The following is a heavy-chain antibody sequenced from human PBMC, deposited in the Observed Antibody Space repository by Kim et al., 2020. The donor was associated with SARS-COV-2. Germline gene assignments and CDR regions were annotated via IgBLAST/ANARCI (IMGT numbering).Heavy chain of an antibody. Sequence: ASVKVSCKASGYTFTSYGISWVRQAPGQGLEWMGWISAYNGNTNYAQKLQGRVTMTTDTSTSTAYMELRSLRSDDTAVYYCAREREGITIFGVVTSHYYYYYGMDVWGQGTTVTVSS. CDR1: GYTFTSYG. CDR3: AREREGITIFGVVTSHYYYYYGMDV. D-gene: IGHD3-3*01. J-gene: IGHJ6*02. V-gene: IGHV1-18*01. CDR2: ISAYNGNT.